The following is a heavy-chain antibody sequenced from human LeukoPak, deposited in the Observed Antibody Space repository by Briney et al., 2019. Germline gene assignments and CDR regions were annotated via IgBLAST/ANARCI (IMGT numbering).Heavy chain of an antibody. CDR1: GFTFSSYE. Sequence: PGGSLRLSCAASGFTFSSYEMNWVRQAPGKGLEWVSYISGSGNTIYYVDSVKGRFTISRDNAKNSLYLQMNSLRAEDTAVYYCGSYPASDGFDIWGQGTMVTVSS. CDR3: GSYPASDGFDI. V-gene: IGHV3-48*03. J-gene: IGHJ3*02. CDR2: ISGSGNTI.